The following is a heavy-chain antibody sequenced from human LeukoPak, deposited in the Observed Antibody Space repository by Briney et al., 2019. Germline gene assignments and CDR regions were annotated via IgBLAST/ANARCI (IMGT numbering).Heavy chain of an antibody. V-gene: IGHV3-23*01. J-gene: IGHJ6*04. CDR2: VSGRDTST. Sequence: GGSLRLSCAASGFTFSNYAMSWVRQAPGKGLEWVSAVSGRDTSTYYADSVKGRFTISRDNSNNTLYLQMHSLRVEDTAIYYCARDPSSLSMDVWGKGTTVTVSS. CDR1: GFTFSNYA. CDR3: ARDPSSLSMDV.